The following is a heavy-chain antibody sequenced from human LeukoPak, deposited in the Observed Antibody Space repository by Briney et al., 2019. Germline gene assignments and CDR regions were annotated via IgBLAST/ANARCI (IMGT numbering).Heavy chain of an antibody. CDR2: ISYDGSNK. D-gene: IGHD2-2*01. J-gene: IGHJ4*02. V-gene: IGHV3-30*18. CDR1: GFTFSSYG. CDR3: ANSTFDY. Sequence: PGGSLRLSCAASGFTFSSYGMHWVRQAPGKGLEWVAVISYDGSNKYYADSVKGRFTISRDNSKNTPYLQMNSLRAEDTAVYYCANSTFDYWGQGTLVTVSS.